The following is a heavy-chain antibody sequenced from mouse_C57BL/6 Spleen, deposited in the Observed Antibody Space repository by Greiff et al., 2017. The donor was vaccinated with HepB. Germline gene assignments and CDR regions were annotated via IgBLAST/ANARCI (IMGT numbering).Heavy chain of an antibody. V-gene: IGHV5-6*01. CDR2: ISSGGSYT. CDR3: SRPLTGTKDWFAY. J-gene: IGHJ3*01. CDR1: GFTFSSYG. D-gene: IGHD4-1*01. Sequence: DVQLVESGGDLVKPGGSLKLSCAASGFTFSSYGMSWVRQTPDKRLEWVATISSGGSYTYYPDSVKGRFTISRDNAKNTLYLQMSSLKSEDTAMYYWSRPLTGTKDWFAYWGQGTLVTVSA.